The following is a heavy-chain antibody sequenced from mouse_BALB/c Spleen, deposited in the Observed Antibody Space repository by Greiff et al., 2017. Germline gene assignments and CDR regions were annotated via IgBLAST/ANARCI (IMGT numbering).Heavy chain of an antibody. CDR1: GFSLTSYG. J-gene: IGHJ1*01. Sequence: VKLVESGPGLVAPSQSLSITCTVSGFSLTSYGVHWVRQPPGKGLEWLGMIWGDGSTDYNSALKSRLSISKDNSKSQVFLKMNSLQTDDTATYYCAKPAYGNSWYFDVWGAGTTVTVAS. V-gene: IGHV2-6-7*01. CDR3: AKPAYGNSWYFDV. D-gene: IGHD2-10*02. CDR2: IWGDGST.